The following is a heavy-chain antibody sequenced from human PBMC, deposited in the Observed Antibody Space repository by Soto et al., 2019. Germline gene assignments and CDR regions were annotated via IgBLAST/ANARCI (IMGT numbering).Heavy chain of an antibody. CDR2: IRASTGDT. CDR3: ARGYYDSSGFYYRY. D-gene: IGHD3-22*01. Sequence: GASVKVSCKASGYTFTSYSITWVRQAPGQGLEWMGRIRASTGDTESAEKVQGRVSMTTDASTSTAYMELRSLRPDDTAVCYCARGYYDSSGFYYRYWGQGTLVTVSS. CDR1: GYTFTSYS. V-gene: IGHV1-18*01. J-gene: IGHJ4*02.